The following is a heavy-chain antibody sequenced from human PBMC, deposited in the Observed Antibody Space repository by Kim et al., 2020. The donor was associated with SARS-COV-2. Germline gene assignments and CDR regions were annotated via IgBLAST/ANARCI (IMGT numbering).Heavy chain of an antibody. CDR2: IWYDGSNK. CDR1: GFTFSSYG. Sequence: GGSLRLSCAASGFTFSSYGMHWVRQAPGKGLEWVAVIWYDGSNKYYADSVKGRFTISRDNSKNTLYLQMNSLRAEDTAVYYCARVPSYSSGWPGDYWGQGTLVTVSS. CDR3: ARVPSYSSGWPGDY. D-gene: IGHD6-19*01. J-gene: IGHJ4*02. V-gene: IGHV3-33*01.